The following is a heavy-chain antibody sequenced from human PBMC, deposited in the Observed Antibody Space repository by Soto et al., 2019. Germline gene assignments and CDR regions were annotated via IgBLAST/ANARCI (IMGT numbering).Heavy chain of an antibody. CDR3: ASVVVGATRQTGSDN. V-gene: IGHV4-39*01. J-gene: IGHJ4*02. Sequence: SETTSLTNTVAHGSSTTGEYSWAWIHQPPGKGLEFIGSVHSSGGTYYSPSLKSRASISIDKSKNQFSLKLTSVNAGDTAVYFCASVVVGATRQTGSDNWGQGTLVTVSS. CDR1: HGSSTTGEYS. CDR2: VHSSGGT. D-gene: IGHD2-15*01.